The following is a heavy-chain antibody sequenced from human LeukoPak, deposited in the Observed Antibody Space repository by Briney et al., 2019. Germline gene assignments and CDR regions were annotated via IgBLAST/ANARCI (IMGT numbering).Heavy chain of an antibody. Sequence: PSETLSLTCAVYGGSFSGYYWSWIRQPPGKGLEWIGEINHSGSTNYNPSLKSRVTISVDTSKNRFSLKLSSVTAADTAVYYCARDAYSSSSVLFFDYWGQGTLVTVSS. D-gene: IGHD6-6*01. V-gene: IGHV4-34*01. J-gene: IGHJ4*02. CDR3: ARDAYSSSSVLFFDY. CDR1: GGSFSGYY. CDR2: INHSGST.